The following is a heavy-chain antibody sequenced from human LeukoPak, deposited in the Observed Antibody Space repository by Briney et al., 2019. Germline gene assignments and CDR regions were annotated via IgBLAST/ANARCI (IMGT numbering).Heavy chain of an antibody. J-gene: IGHJ1*01. CDR2: ISGSGVTT. CDR3: AKKVVVGATSPYSDFQD. V-gene: IGHV3-23*01. CDR1: GFTFSSYA. D-gene: IGHD1-26*01. Sequence: QPGGSLRLSCAASGFTFSSYAMSWVRQAPGKGLEWVSAISGSGVTTHYAGSVKGRFSISRDNSKNTLYLQMNSLRAEDMALYYCAKKVVVGATSPYSDFQDWGQGTLVTVSS.